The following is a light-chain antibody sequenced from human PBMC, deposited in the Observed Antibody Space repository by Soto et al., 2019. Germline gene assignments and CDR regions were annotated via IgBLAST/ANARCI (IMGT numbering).Light chain of an antibody. CDR1: QGIRSD. V-gene: IGKV1-6*01. J-gene: IGKJ1*01. CDR2: GAS. Sequence: IQVTQSPSSLSASVGDRVTISCRASQGIRSDLAWYQQKPGKVPKLLIYGASRLASGVPSRFSGSGFGTDFTLPISSLQPEDFATYYCLQDYSFPWAFGQGTKVE. CDR3: LQDYSFPWA.